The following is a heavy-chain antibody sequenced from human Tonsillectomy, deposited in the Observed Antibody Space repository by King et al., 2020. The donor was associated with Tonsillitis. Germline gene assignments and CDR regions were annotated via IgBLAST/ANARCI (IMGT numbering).Heavy chain of an antibody. V-gene: IGHV3-30*02. D-gene: IGHD3-22*01. CDR3: AKALRDYHDSRVYYYSFDI. Sequence: QVQLVESGGGVVQPGGSLRLSCAAAGFIFSDYSMHCVRQAPGKGLEWVAFIRFDGSKQMYADSVKGRFTISRDNSKNTLYVQMSSLSADDTAIYYCAKALRDYHDSRVYYYSFDIWGPGTAVTVSS. CDR1: GFIFSDYS. J-gene: IGHJ3*02. CDR2: IRFDGSKQ.